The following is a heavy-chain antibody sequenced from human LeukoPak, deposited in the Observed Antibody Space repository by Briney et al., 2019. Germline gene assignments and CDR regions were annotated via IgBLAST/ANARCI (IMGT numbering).Heavy chain of an antibody. J-gene: IGHJ4*02. CDR2: IYHSGST. CDR3: ARDFPPSSTVVTPTKNDY. Sequence: SETLSLTCTVSGYSISSGYYWGWIRQPPGKGLEWIGSIYHSGSTYYNPSLKSRVTISVDTSKNQFSLKLSSVTAADTAVYYCARDFPPSSTVVTPTKNDYWGQGTLVTVSS. V-gene: IGHV4-38-2*02. CDR1: GYSISSGYY. D-gene: IGHD4-23*01.